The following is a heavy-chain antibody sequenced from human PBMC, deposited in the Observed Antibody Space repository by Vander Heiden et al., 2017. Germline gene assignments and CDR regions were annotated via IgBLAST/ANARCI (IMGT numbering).Heavy chain of an antibody. D-gene: IGHD1-1*01. CDR3: ARGSRTGTTSPFDY. J-gene: IGHJ4*02. CDR1: GGSFSGYY. V-gene: IGHV4-34*01. CDR2: INHSGST. Sequence: QVQLQQWGAGLLKPSETLSLTCAVYGGSFSGYYLSWIRQPPGKGLEWIGEINHSGSTNYNPSLKSRVTISVDTSKNQFSLKLSSVTAADTAVYYCARGSRTGTTSPFDYWGEGTLVTVSS.